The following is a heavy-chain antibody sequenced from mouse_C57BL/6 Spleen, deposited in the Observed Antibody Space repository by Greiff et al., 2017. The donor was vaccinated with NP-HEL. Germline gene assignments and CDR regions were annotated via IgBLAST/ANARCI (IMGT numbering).Heavy chain of an antibody. CDR3: ARDTTVVGGAFDY. CDR2: INPGSGGT. D-gene: IGHD1-1*01. J-gene: IGHJ2*01. CDR1: GYAFTNYL. Sequence: QVHVKQSGAELVRPGTSVKVSCKASGYAFTNYLIEWVKQRPGQGLEWIGVINPGSGGTNYNEKFKGKATLTADKSSSTAYMQLSSLTSEDSAVYFCARDTTVVGGAFDYWGQGTTLTVSS. V-gene: IGHV1-54*01.